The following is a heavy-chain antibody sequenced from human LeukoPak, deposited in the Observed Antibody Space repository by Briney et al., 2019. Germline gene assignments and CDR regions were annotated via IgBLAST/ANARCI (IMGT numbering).Heavy chain of an antibody. J-gene: IGHJ4*02. CDR3: ARDQGIMFFDN. CDR1: GFTLSNYW. Sequence: GGSLRLSCAASGFTLSNYWMSWVRQAPGKGLEYVANIKQDGSEKYYVDSVKGRFTISRDNAKSSLYLQMNSLRAEDTAVYYCARDQGIMFFDNWGQGTLVTVSS. V-gene: IGHV3-7*01. CDR2: IKQDGSEK. D-gene: IGHD2-21*01.